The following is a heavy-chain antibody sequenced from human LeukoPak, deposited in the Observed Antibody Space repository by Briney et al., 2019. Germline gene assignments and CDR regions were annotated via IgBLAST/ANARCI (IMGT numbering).Heavy chain of an antibody. CDR2: IIPIFGTT. Sequence: SVKVSCKTSGGTFSSYAITWVRQTPGQGLEWMGGIIPIFGTTNYAQKFQDRVTITADKSTSTAYMKLSSLRSEDTAVYYCARVVGLTGYSSNWYSGYYYYMDVWGKGTTVTVSS. J-gene: IGHJ6*03. V-gene: IGHV1-69*06. CDR3: ARVVGLTGYSSNWYSGYYYYMDV. CDR1: GGTFSSYA. D-gene: IGHD6-13*01.